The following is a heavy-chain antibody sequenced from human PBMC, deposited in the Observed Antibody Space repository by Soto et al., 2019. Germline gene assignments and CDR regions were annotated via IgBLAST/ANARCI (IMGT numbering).Heavy chain of an antibody. J-gene: IGHJ5*02. CDR2: ISTGSYYI. CDR3: ARGGHPGTYDFWTDPSWFDP. D-gene: IGHD3-3*01. V-gene: IGHV3-21*01. Sequence: GGSLRLSCAASGFTLSPYSLNWVRQAPGKGLEWVSSISTGSYYIYYADSVKGRFTISRDDAKNSLYLQMSGLRAEDTAVYYCARGGHPGTYDFWTDPSWFDPWGQGTLVTVSS. CDR1: GFTLSPYS.